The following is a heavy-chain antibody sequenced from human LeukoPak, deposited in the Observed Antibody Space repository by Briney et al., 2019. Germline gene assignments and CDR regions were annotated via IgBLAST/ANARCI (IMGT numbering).Heavy chain of an antibody. CDR1: GYTFTSYG. J-gene: IGHJ6*02. Sequence: ASVKVSCKASGYTFTSYGISWVRQAPGQGREWMGWISAYNGNTNYTQKLQGRVTMTTDTSTSTAYMELRSLRSDDTAVYYCARESPFDRAYYYDSSGPTDYYYYGMDVWGQGTTVTVSS. D-gene: IGHD3-22*01. CDR3: ARESPFDRAYYYDSSGPTDYYYYGMDV. CDR2: ISAYNGNT. V-gene: IGHV1-18*01.